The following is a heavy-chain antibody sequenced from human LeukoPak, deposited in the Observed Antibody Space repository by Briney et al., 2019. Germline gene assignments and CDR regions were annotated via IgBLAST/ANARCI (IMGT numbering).Heavy chain of an antibody. CDR1: GYTFTGHH. J-gene: IGHJ4*02. CDR2: IRSKANSYAT. D-gene: IGHD6-19*01. CDR3: TRPDSSGSDY. V-gene: IGHV3-73*01. Sequence: KVSCKASGYTFTGHHMHWVRQASGKGLEWVGRIRSKANSYATAYAASVKVRLTISRDDSKNTAYLQMNSLKTEDTAVYYCTRPDSSGSDYWGQGTLVTVSS.